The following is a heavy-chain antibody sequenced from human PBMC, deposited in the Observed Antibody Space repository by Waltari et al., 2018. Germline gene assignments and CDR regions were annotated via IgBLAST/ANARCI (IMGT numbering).Heavy chain of an antibody. CDR3: ATVPGIATSGNDGIDI. V-gene: IGHV3-20*04. CDR2: INWNGGST. D-gene: IGHD6-13*01. Sequence: EVQLVESGGGVVRPGGSLRLSCAACGFPFGDYGMSWVRQAPGKGLEWVSDINWNGGSTGYADSVKGRFTISRDSAKTSLYLQMNSLRAEDTALYYCATVPGIATSGNDGIDIWGQGTMVTVSS. J-gene: IGHJ3*02. CDR1: GFPFGDYG.